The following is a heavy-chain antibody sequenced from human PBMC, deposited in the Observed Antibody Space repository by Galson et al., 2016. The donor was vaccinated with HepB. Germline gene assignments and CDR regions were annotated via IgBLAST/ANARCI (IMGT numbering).Heavy chain of an antibody. CDR3: ARADSLILVVESYFDY. J-gene: IGHJ4*02. CDR1: GFTFSNYA. V-gene: IGHV3-23*01. CDR2: ISGSGGST. D-gene: IGHD3-22*01. Sequence: SLRLSCAASGFTFSNYAMTWVCQAPGQGLEWVSGISGSGGSTYYEDSVKGRFTISRDNSKNTQYLQMNSLRAEDTALYYCARADSLILVVESYFDYWGQGTLVTVSS.